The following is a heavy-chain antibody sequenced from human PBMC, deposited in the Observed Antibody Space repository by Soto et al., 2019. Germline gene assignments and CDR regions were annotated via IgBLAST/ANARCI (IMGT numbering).Heavy chain of an antibody. J-gene: IGHJ6*02. CDR3: ARRRVGATPGDYYGLDV. V-gene: IGHV4-59*08. D-gene: IGHD1-26*01. Sequence: QVQLQESDPGLVKPSETLSLTCSVSGGSMGGYYWNWIRQPPGKGLEWIGYIYYIGTINYNPSLKSRVAISVDTSKKQFSLKLTSVTAADTGMYFCARRRVGATPGDYYGLDVWGQGARVTVSS. CDR1: GGSMGGYY. CDR2: IYYIGTI.